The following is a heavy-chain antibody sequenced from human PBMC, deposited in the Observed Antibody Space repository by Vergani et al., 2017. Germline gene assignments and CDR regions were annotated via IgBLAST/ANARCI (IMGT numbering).Heavy chain of an antibody. J-gene: IGHJ2*01. D-gene: IGHD2-2*01. CDR1: GFTFSSYA. Sequence: QVQLEESGGGVVQPGRSLRLSCAASGFTFSSYAMHWVRQAPGKGLEWVAVISYDGSNKFYADSVRGRFTFSRDNSKNTLYLQMNSLRPEDSALYYCAGEGGDCSSTTCYGTLDWYFDLWGRGTLVTVSS. CDR2: ISYDGSNK. CDR3: AGEGGDCSSTTCYGTLDWYFDL. V-gene: IGHV3-30-3*01.